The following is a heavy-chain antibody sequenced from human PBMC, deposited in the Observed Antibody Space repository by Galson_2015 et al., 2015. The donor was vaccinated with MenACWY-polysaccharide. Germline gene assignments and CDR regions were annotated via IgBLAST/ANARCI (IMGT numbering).Heavy chain of an antibody. CDR1: GFTFSTYW. CDR2: IKSDGSST. CDR3: ARGYSGYD. D-gene: IGHD5-12*01. V-gene: IGHV3-74*01. J-gene: IGHJ4*02. Sequence: SLRLSCAASGFTFSTYWMHWVRQAPEKGLVWVSRIKSDGSSTSYADSVKGRFTISRGNAKNTLYLQMNSLRAEDTAVYYCARGYSGYDWGQGTLVTVSS.